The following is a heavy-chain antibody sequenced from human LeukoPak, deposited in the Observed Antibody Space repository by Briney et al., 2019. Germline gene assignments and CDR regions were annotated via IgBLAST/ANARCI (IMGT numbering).Heavy chain of an antibody. J-gene: IGHJ4*02. D-gene: IGHD2-2*01. CDR1: GGSFSGYY. V-gene: IGHV4-34*01. CDR3: ARGGVVPAAMVTD. Sequence: SETLSLTCAVYGGSFSGYYWSWIRQPPGKGLEWIGEINHSGSTNYSPSLKSRVTISVDTSKNQFSLKLSSVTAADTAVYYCARGGVVPAAMVTDWGQGTLVTVSS. CDR2: INHSGST.